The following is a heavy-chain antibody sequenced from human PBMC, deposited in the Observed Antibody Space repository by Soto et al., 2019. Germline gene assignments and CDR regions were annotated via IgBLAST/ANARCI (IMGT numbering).Heavy chain of an antibody. D-gene: IGHD5-12*01. CDR3: ARAELIVAGQAFDS. V-gene: IGHV1-46*01. CDR1: GYRLSNYY. J-gene: IGHJ4*02. CDR2: VNPSDGRA. Sequence: QVDLVQSGAEVKKPGASVKMSCKSSGYRLSNYYMHWVRQAPGQGLEWMGIVNPSDGRANYARKFQGRVTMTWDTSTTTLYMEVNSLRSDDTAIYYCARAELIVAGQAFDSWGQGILVTVSS.